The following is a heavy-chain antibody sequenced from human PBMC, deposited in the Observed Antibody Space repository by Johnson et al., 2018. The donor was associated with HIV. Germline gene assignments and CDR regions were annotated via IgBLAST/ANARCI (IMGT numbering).Heavy chain of an antibody. CDR3: ARDRGGSSYSWVAFDI. Sequence: VQLVESGGGVVRPGGSLRLSCATSGFTFDDYGMSWVRQAPGKGLEWVSGIDWSGGRTGYADSVKGRFTISRDNAKNSLYLQMNSLRVEDTAMYYCARDRGGSSYSWVAFDIWGQGTMVTVSS. CDR2: IDWSGGRT. J-gene: IGHJ3*02. V-gene: IGHV3-20*04. CDR1: GFTFDDYG. D-gene: IGHD5-18*01.